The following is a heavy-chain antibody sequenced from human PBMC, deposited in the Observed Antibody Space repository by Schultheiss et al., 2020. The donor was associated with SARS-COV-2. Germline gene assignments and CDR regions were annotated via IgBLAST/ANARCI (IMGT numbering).Heavy chain of an antibody. CDR3: ASPSAEWFGELFNWFDP. Sequence: GGSLRLSCAASGFTFSSYSMNWVRQAPGKGLEWVSYISSSGSTIYYADSVKGRFTISRDNAKNSLYLQMNSLRAEDTAVYYCASPSAEWFGELFNWFDPWGQGTLVTVSS. V-gene: IGHV3-48*04. J-gene: IGHJ5*02. D-gene: IGHD3-10*01. CDR1: GFTFSSYS. CDR2: ISSSGSTI.